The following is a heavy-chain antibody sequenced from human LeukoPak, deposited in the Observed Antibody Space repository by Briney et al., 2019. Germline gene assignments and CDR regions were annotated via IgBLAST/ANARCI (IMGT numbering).Heavy chain of an antibody. D-gene: IGHD4-17*01. CDR2: TIPIFGTA. J-gene: IGHJ4*02. V-gene: IGHV1-69*05. Sequence: SVKVSCKASGGTFSSYAISWVRQAPGQGLEWMGGTIPIFGTANYAQKFQGRVTITTDESTSTAYMELSSLRSEDTAVYYCARDLLRGGYGDYLNLDYWGQGTLVTVSS. CDR3: ARDLLRGGYGDYLNLDY. CDR1: GGTFSSYA.